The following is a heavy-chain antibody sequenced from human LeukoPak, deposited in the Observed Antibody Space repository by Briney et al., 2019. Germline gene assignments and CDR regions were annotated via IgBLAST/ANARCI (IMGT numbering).Heavy chain of an antibody. D-gene: IGHD3-22*01. CDR3: ARGAVITYFDY. CDR2: IYYSGST. Sequence: SETLSLTCTVSSGSISSTNYYWCWIRQPPGKGLEWIGYIYYSGSTNYNPSLKSRVTISVDTSKNQFSLKLSSVTAADTAVYYCARGAVITYFDYWGQGTLVTVSS. J-gene: IGHJ4*02. V-gene: IGHV4-61*01. CDR1: SGSISSTNYY.